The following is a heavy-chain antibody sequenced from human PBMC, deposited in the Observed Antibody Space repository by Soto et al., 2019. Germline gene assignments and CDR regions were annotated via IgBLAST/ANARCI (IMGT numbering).Heavy chain of an antibody. CDR3: AREGAAGYYYYYYGMDV. V-gene: IGHV4-59*01. J-gene: IGHJ6*02. CDR2: IYYSGST. CDR1: GGSISSYY. Sequence: SETLSLTCTVSGGSISSYYWSWIRQPPGKGLEWIGYIYYSGSTNYNPSLKSRVTISVDTSKNQFSLKLSSVTAADTAVYYCAREGAAGYYYYYYGMDVWGQGTTVTV. D-gene: IGHD6-13*01.